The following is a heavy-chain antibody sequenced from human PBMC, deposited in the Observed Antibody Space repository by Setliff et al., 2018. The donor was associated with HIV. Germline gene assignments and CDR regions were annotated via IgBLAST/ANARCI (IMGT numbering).Heavy chain of an antibody. Sequence: ASVKVSCKASGYTFTNYAIHWVRQVPGQRLEWMGWIIPGNANIRYSQNFHGRVSFTRDTSANTAYMELSSLIFEDTAVYYCARLYYDFWSGYYSFGRERAFDIWGQGTMVTVSS. CDR1: GYTFTNYA. V-gene: IGHV1-3*01. J-gene: IGHJ3*02. CDR2: IIPGNANI. CDR3: ARLYYDFWSGYYSFGRERAFDI. D-gene: IGHD3-3*01.